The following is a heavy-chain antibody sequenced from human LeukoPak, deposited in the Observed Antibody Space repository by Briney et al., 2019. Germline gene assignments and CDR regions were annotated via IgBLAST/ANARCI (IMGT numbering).Heavy chain of an antibody. V-gene: IGHV4-34*01. CDR1: GGSFSGYY. CDR2: INHSGST. Sequence: SETLSLTCAVYGGSFSGYYWSWIRQPPGKGLEWIGEINHSGSTNYNPSLKGRVTISVDTTKNQFSLKLSSVTAADTAVYYCARGRPVFDYWGQGTLVTVSS. CDR3: ARGRPVFDY. J-gene: IGHJ4*02.